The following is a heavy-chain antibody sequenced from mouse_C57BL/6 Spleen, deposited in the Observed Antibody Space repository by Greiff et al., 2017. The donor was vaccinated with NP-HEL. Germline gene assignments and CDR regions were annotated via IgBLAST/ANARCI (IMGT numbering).Heavy chain of an antibody. CDR2: INPSNGGT. D-gene: IGHD1-3*01. Sequence: QVQLQQPGTELVKPGASVKLSCKASGYTFTSYWMHWVKQRPGQGLEWIGNINPSNGGTNYNEKFKSKATLTVDKYSSTAYMQLSRLTSEDAAVYYCARDDCDGGLKNWGQGTLVTVSA. V-gene: IGHV1-53*01. J-gene: IGHJ3*01. CDR1: GYTFTSYW. CDR3: ARDDCDGGLKN.